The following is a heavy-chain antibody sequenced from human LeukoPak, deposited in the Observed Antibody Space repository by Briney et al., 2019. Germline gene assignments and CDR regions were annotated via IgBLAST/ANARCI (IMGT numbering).Heavy chain of an antibody. CDR1: GGSISSYY. J-gene: IGHJ6*02. CDR3: ARQLDYGSGSSYGMDV. D-gene: IGHD3-16*01. V-gene: IGHV4-39*01. CDR2: IYNSVTT. Sequence: SSETLSLTCTVSGGSISSYYWGWIRQPPGKGLEWIASIYNSVTTYYNPSIKSRITIFVDTSKNQVSLKLSSVTAADTAVYYCARQLDYGSGSSYGMDVWGQGTTVTVSS.